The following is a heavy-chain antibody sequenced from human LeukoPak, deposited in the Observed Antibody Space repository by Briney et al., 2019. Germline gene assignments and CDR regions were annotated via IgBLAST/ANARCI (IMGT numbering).Heavy chain of an antibody. CDR1: GGSISSSSYY. D-gene: IGHD5-24*01. Sequence: LSETLSLTCTVSGGSISSSSYYWGWIRQPPGKGLEWIGSIYYSGSTYYNPSLKSRVTISVDTSKNQFSLKPSSVTAADTAVYYCARGMGWLQPRNPWGQGTLVTASS. V-gene: IGHV4-39*01. CDR3: ARGMGWLQPRNP. CDR2: IYYSGST. J-gene: IGHJ4*02.